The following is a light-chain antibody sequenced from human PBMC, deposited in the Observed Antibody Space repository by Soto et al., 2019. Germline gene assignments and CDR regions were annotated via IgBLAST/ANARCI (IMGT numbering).Light chain of an antibody. CDR2: GAS. CDR3: QQYGSSPRT. CDR1: HSVSSSY. Sequence: EIVLTQSPGTLSLSPGERATLSCRASHSVSSSYLAWYQQKPGQASRLLIYGASSRATGIPDRFSGSGSGTDFTLTISRLEPEDFAVYYCQQYGSSPRTFGQGTKLEIK. V-gene: IGKV3-20*01. J-gene: IGKJ2*01.